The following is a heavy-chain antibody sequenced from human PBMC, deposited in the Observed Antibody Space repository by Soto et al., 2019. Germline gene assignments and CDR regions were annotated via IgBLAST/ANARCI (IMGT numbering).Heavy chain of an antibody. CDR3: AKDGFVGGWYFEY. J-gene: IGHJ4*02. CDR1: GFTFSSYG. V-gene: IGHV3-30*18. Sequence: QVQLVESGGGVVQPGRSLRLSCAASGFTFSSYGMHWVRQAPGKGLEWVAVISYDGSNKYYADSVKGRFTISRDNPKDQLYLQMDSLRAEDTAVSGWAKDGFVGGWYFEYWGQRTLVTVSS. CDR2: ISYDGSNK. D-gene: IGHD6-19*01.